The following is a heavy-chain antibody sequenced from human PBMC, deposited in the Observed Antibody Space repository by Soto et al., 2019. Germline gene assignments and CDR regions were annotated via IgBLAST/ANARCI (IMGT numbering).Heavy chain of an antibody. CDR1: GGSICSSRDY. Sequence: PSETLSLTRTVSGGSICSSRDYWGWIRQPPGKGLEWIGSIYYSGSTYYNPSLKSRVTISVDTSKNQFSLKLSSVTAADTAVYYCARPQGDRIAILDYWGQGTLVTVSS. CDR3: ARPQGDRIAILDY. CDR2: IYYSGST. J-gene: IGHJ4*02. V-gene: IGHV4-39*01.